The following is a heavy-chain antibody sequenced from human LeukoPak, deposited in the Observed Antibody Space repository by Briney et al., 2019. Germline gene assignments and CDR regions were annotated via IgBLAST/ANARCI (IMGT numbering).Heavy chain of an antibody. Sequence: SEPLSLTCSVSGGPISNSHGIWIRQPPGKGLESIGYIYYSGSTNYNPPLKSRVTISIDTSKNQFSLRLSSVTAADTAVYYCARVPRSLSSTGWSDYWGQGTLVTVSS. D-gene: IGHD6-19*01. CDR3: ARVPRSLSSTGWSDY. J-gene: IGHJ4*02. V-gene: IGHV4-59*01. CDR2: IYYSGST. CDR1: GGPISNSH.